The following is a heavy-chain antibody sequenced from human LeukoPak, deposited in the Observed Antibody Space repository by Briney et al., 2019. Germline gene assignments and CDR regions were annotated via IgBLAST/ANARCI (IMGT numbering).Heavy chain of an antibody. V-gene: IGHV3-23*01. CDR2: ISGSGGRT. CDR1: GFTFSSYA. CDR3: ARVPSRYCSSTSCYTNFDY. Sequence: GGSLRLSCAASGFTFSSYAMSWVRQAPGKGLEWVSGISGSGGRTHYADSVKGRFTISRDNSKDTLYLQMNSLRAEDTAVYYCARVPSRYCSSTSCYTNFDYWGQGTLVTVSS. J-gene: IGHJ4*02. D-gene: IGHD2-2*02.